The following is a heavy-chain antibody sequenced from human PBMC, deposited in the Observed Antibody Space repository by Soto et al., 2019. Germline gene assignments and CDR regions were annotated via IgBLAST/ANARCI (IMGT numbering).Heavy chain of an antibody. CDR2: INHSGST. CDR3: ARDGFCTSTTCRVGNWFDP. V-gene: IGHV4-34*01. Sequence: QLQQWGAGLLKPSETLSLTCAVSGGSFSTYYYNWIRQSPGKGLEWIGEINHSGSTNYNPSLESRVTISVDTSKNQFSLKLPSVTAADTAMYYCARDGFCTSTTCRVGNWFDPWGQGTLVTVSS. D-gene: IGHD2-2*01. CDR1: GGSFSTYY. J-gene: IGHJ5*02.